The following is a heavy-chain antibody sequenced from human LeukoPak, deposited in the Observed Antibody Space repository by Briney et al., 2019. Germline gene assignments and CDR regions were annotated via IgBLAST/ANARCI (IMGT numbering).Heavy chain of an antibody. CDR1: GFTFSNYW. Sequence: GGSLRLSCAASGFTFSNYWMTWVRQAPGKGLEWVGNIKQDGSEKYYVDSVKGRFTISRDNAKNSLYLQMNSLRAEDTAVYYCARAQVIVVVISYYFDYWGQGTLVTVSS. D-gene: IGHD3-22*01. CDR3: ARAQVIVVVISYYFDY. J-gene: IGHJ4*02. CDR2: IKQDGSEK. V-gene: IGHV3-7*01.